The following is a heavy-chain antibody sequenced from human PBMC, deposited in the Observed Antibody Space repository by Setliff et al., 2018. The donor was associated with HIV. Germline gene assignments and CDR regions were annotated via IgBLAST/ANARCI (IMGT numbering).Heavy chain of an antibody. CDR3: ARGRLHYYDTSVYLDAFDI. CDR2: IYYSGTTFFSGTAFYSPSA. J-gene: IGHJ3*02. V-gene: IGHV4-31*03. CDR1: NDSITSGDFY. D-gene: IGHD3-22*01. Sequence: SETLSLTCTVSNDSITSGDFYWSWIRQYPGKGLEWIGSIYYSGTTFFSGTAFYSPSAYSSPSLRSRLTLSIDTSQNHFSLKLTSVTAADTDIYYCARGRLHYYDTSVYLDAFDIWGQGTMVTVSS.